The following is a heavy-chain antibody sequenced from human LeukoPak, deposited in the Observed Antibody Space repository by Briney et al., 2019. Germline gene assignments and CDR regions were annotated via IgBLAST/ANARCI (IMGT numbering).Heavy chain of an antibody. D-gene: IGHD3-10*01. Sequence: SETLSLTCAVYGGSFSGYYWSWIRQPPGKGLEWIGEINHSGSTNYNPSLKSRVTISVDTSKNQFSLKLSSVTAADTAVYYCARGGRGNWFDPWGQGTLVTVSS. J-gene: IGHJ5*02. CDR1: GGSFSGYY. V-gene: IGHV4-34*01. CDR3: ARGGRGNWFDP. CDR2: INHSGST.